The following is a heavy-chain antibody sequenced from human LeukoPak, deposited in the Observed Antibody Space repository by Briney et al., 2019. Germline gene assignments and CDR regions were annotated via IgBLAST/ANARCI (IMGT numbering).Heavy chain of an antibody. V-gene: IGHV3-15*07. D-gene: IGHD3-16*02. CDR2: IKSKTDGGTT. CDR3: TTELVWGSYRYHFSFDY. CDR1: EFTFSSYA. Sequence: KSGGSLRLSCAASEFTFSSYALHWVRQAPGKGLEWVGRIKSKTDGGTTDYAAPVKGRFTISRDDSKNTLYLQMNSLKTEDTAVYYCTTELVWGSYRYHFSFDYWGQGTLVTVSS. J-gene: IGHJ4*02.